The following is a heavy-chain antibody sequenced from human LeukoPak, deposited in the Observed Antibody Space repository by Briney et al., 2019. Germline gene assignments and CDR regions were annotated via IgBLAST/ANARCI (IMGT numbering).Heavy chain of an antibody. Sequence: SETLSLTYIVSGYSISSGYYWGWIRQPPGKGLEWIGNIYHSGITYYNLYNPSLKSRVIISVDTSKDHFSLKLSSVTAADTAVYFCATLLSSSYYFDYWGQGTLVTVSS. D-gene: IGHD3-10*02. CDR1: GYSISSGYY. CDR2: IYHSGIT. V-gene: IGHV4-38-2*02. CDR3: ATLLSSSYYFDY. J-gene: IGHJ4*02.